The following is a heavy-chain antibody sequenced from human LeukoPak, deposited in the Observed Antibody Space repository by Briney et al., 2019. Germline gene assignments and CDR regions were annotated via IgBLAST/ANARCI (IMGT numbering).Heavy chain of an antibody. CDR2: INPNSGGT. CDR3: ARAGFEQLVPFPDY. Sequence: APVKVSCKASGYTFTGYYMHWVRQAPGQGLEWMGRINPNSGGTNYAQKFQGRVTMTRDTSISTAYMELSRLRSADTAVYYCARAGFEQLVPFPDYWGQGTLVTVSS. D-gene: IGHD6-6*01. J-gene: IGHJ4*02. CDR1: GYTFTGYY. V-gene: IGHV1-2*06.